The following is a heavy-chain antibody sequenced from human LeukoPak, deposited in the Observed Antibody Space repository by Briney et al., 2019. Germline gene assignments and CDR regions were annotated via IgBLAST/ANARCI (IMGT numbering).Heavy chain of an antibody. V-gene: IGHV3-23*01. D-gene: IGHD4-17*01. CDR1: GFTFSSYA. CDR2: ISGSGGST. CDR3: AAGEDYGDYGGDY. Sequence: GGSLRLSCAASGFTFSSYAMSWVRQAPGKGLEWVSAISGSGGSTYYADSVKGRFTISSDNSKNTLYLQMNSLRAEDTAVYYCAAGEDYGDYGGDYWGQGTLVTVSS. J-gene: IGHJ4*02.